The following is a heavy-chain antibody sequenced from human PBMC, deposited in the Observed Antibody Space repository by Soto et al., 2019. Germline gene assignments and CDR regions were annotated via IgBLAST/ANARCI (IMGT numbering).Heavy chain of an antibody. V-gene: IGHV3-23*01. D-gene: IGHD2-21*01. CDR2: MSGSGITST. J-gene: IGHJ5*02. Sequence: EVQLLESGGDLVQPGGSLRLSCAASGFTFSTYAMSWVRQAPGKGLEWVAAMSGSGITSTYCADSVKGRFAISRDDSKNTLYLQMNSLRVDDTAVYYCAKDPIVGPDHFFGHWGRGTLVTVSS. CDR1: GFTFSTYA. CDR3: AKDPIVGPDHFFGH.